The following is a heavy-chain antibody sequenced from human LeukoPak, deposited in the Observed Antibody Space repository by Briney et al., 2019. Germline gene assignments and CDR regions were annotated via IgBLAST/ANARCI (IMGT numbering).Heavy chain of an antibody. CDR1: GFTFSSYG. V-gene: IGHV3-30*03. CDR3: ARDSPYYYDSSGYYDSWDYFDY. Sequence: GRSLRLSCAASGFTFSSYGMHWVRQAPGKGLEWVAVISYDGSNKYYEDSVKGRFTISRDNSKNTLYLQMNSLRAEDTAVYYCARDSPYYYDSSGYYDSWDYFDYWGQGTLVTVSS. D-gene: IGHD3-22*01. CDR2: ISYDGSNK. J-gene: IGHJ4*02.